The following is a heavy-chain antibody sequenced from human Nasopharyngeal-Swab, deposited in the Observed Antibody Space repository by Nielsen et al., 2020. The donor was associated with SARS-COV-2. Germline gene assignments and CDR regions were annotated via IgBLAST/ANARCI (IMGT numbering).Heavy chain of an antibody. V-gene: IGHV4-4*02. D-gene: IGHD2-2*01. J-gene: IGHJ6*02. CDR3: ASVLGYCSSTSCCYYYGMDV. CDR2: IYHSGST. Sequence: WIRQPPGKGLEWIGEIYHSGSTNYNPSLKSRVTISVDKSKNQFSLKLSSVTAADTAVYYCASVLGYCSSTSCCYYYGMDVWGQGTTVTVSS.